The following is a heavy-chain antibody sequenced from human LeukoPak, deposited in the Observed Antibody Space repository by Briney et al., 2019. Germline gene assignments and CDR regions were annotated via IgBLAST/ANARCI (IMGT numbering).Heavy chain of an antibody. CDR1: GYSFSNYW. CDR2: IYPDDSDI. Sequence: GESLKISCKASGYSFSNYWIAWVRQMPGKGLEWMGIIYPDDSDIRYSPSFQGQVTISADKSISTAYLQWSSLKASDTAMYYCARRKYRSGSPFEDWFDPWGQGTLVTVSS. J-gene: IGHJ5*02. CDR3: ARRKYRSGSPFEDWFDP. D-gene: IGHD1-26*01. V-gene: IGHV5-51*01.